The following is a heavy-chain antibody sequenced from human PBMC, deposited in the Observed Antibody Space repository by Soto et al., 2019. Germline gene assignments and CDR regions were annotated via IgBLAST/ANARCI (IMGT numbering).Heavy chain of an antibody. CDR3: ARNSQNWNDGGPNWFDP. CDR2: INHSGST. J-gene: IGHJ5*02. D-gene: IGHD1-1*01. CDR1: GGSFSGYY. Sequence: SETLSLTCAVYGGSFSGYYWSWIRQPPGKGLEWIGEINHSGSTNYNPSLTSRVTISVDTSKNQFSLKLSSVTAADTAVYYRARNSQNWNDGGPNWFDPWGQGTLVTVSS. V-gene: IGHV4-34*01.